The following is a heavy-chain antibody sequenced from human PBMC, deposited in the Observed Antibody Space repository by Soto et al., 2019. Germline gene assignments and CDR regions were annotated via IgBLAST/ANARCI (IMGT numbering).Heavy chain of an antibody. D-gene: IGHD3-16*01. CDR3: ARAGGVSYGMDV. CDR2: IWYDGSNK. CDR1: GFTFSSYG. V-gene: IGHV3-33*01. J-gene: IGHJ6*02. Sequence: GGSLRLSCAASGFTFSSYGMHWVRQAPGKGLEWVAVIWYDGSNKYYADSVKGRFTISRDNSKNTLYLQMNSLRAEDTAVYYCARAGGVSYGMDVWGQGTTVTVSS.